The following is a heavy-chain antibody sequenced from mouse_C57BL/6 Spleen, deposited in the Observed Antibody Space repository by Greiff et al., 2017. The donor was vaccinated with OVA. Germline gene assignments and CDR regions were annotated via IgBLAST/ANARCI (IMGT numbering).Heavy chain of an antibody. Sequence: LQESGPELVKPGASVKISCKASGYSFTDYNMNWVKQSNGKSLEWIGVINPNYGTTSYNQKFKGKATLTVDQSSSTAYMQLNSLTSEDSAVYYGARSGMITTYAMDYWGQGTSVTVSS. CDR1: GYSFTDYN. CDR3: ARSGMITTYAMDY. V-gene: IGHV1-39*01. CDR2: INPNYGTT. J-gene: IGHJ4*01. D-gene: IGHD2-4*01.